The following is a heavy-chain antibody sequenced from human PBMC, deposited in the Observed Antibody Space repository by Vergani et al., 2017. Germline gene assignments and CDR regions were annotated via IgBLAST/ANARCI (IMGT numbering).Heavy chain of an antibody. CDR3: VRTVALWFGETKDGGWFDP. CDR2: IYHTGSA. V-gene: IGHV4-38-2*01. CDR1: GYSITSGYY. J-gene: IGHJ5*02. Sequence: QVQLLESGPGLLKPSETLSLTCSVSGYSITSGYYWGWIRQPPGRGLEWIGSIYHTGSAYYNPSLKSRVTVSVDTSMNQVSLKLNSVTAADTAVYCCVRTVALWFGETKDGGWFDPWGQGTLVTVTS. D-gene: IGHD3-10*01.